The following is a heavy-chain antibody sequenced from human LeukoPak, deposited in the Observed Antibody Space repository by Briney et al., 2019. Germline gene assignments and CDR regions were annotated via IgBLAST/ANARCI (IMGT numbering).Heavy chain of an antibody. CDR3: ATIDGHYDSSGY. CDR2: FDPEDGET. Sequence: ASVKVSCKVSGYTLTELSMHWVRQAPGKGLEWMGGFDPEDGETIYAQKFQGGVTMTEDTSTDTDYVELSSLRSEDTAVYYCATIDGHYDSSGYWGQGTLVIVSS. CDR1: GYTLTELS. V-gene: IGHV1-24*01. J-gene: IGHJ4*02. D-gene: IGHD3-22*01.